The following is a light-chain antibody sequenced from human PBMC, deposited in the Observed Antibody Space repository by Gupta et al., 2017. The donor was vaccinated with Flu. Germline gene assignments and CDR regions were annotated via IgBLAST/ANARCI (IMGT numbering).Light chain of an antibody. CDR2: DTS. V-gene: IGKV3-11*01. Sequence: PATLSLSIGERATLSCRASQTIGRQLAWYQQKPGRAPRLLIYDTSNRATDIPARFSGSGSGTDFTLTIDSLEAEDFAVYFCQQRSLWPLTFGGGTRVEIK. CDR1: QTIGRQ. CDR3: QQRSLWPLT. J-gene: IGKJ4*01.